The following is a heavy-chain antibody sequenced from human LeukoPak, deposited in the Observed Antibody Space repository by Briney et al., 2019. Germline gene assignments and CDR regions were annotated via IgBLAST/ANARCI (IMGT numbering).Heavy chain of an antibody. Sequence: PSETLSLTCTVSGGSISSYYWSWIRQPPGKGLEWLGYIYYSGSTNYNPSLKSRVTISVEPSKNQFSLKLSPVTAADTAVYYCARVHSSSWYHSYYGMDVWGQGTTVTVSS. CDR3: ARVHSSSWYHSYYGMDV. CDR2: IYYSGST. D-gene: IGHD6-13*01. J-gene: IGHJ6*02. CDR1: GGSISSYY. V-gene: IGHV4-59*01.